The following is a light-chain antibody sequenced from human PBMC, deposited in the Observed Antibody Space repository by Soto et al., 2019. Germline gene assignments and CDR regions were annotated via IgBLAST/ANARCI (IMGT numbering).Light chain of an antibody. CDR2: GAT. V-gene: IGKV3-20*01. CDR1: QSVSRTF. Sequence: EIVLTQSPGTLSLSPGDRATLSCRASQSVSRTFLAWYQQKPGQAPRLLIYGATSRATGIPDRFSGSGSGTDFTLTISRLEPEDFAVYYCQQYYRSPWTFGQGTKLEIK. CDR3: QQYYRSPWT. J-gene: IGKJ1*01.